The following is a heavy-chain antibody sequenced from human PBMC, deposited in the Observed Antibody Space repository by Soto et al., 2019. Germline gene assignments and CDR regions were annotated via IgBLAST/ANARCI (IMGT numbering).Heavy chain of an antibody. V-gene: IGHV3-15*07. J-gene: IGHJ6*02. CDR1: GFTFSNAW. D-gene: IGHD6-19*01. CDR3: TTDPFPRIAVAGDYYGMDV. CDR2: VKSKTDGVTT. Sequence: EVQLVESGGGLVKPGGSLRLSCAASGFTFSNAWMNWVRQAPGKGLEWVGRVKSKTDGVTTDYAAPVKGRFTIPRDDSNNRLYLQMNSRKTEDTAVYYCTTDPFPRIAVAGDYYGMDVWGQGTTVTVSS.